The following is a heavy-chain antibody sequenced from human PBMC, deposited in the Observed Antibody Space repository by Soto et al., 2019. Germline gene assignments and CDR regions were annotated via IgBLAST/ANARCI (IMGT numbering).Heavy chain of an antibody. CDR2: IYYSGST. CDR1: GGSISSSSYY. D-gene: IGHD6-19*01. Sequence: SETLSLTCTVSGGSISSSSYYWGWIRQPPGKGLEWIGSIYYSGSTYYDPSLKSRVTISVDTSKNQFSLKLSSVTAADTAVYYCIIAGGWGRGSRNYYYYGMDVWGQGTTVTVSS. J-gene: IGHJ6*02. CDR3: IIAGGWGRGSRNYYYYGMDV. V-gene: IGHV4-39*01.